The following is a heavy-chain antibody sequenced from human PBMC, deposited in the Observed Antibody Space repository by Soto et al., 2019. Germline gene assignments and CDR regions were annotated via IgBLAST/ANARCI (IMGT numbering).Heavy chain of an antibody. V-gene: IGHV3-30-3*01. CDR3: ARDSGPSEWFGELLSDDAFDI. CDR2: ISYDGSNK. CDR1: GFTFSSYA. J-gene: IGHJ3*02. Sequence: QVQLVESGGGVVQPGRSLRLSCAASGFTFSSYAMHWVRQAPGKGLEWVAVISYDGSNKYYADSVKGRFTISRDNSKNTLYLQMNRLRAEDTAVYYCARDSGPSEWFGELLSDDAFDIWGQGTMVTVSS. D-gene: IGHD3-10*01.